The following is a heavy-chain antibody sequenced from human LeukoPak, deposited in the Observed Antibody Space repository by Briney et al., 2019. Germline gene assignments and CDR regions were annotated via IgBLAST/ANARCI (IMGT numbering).Heavy chain of an antibody. D-gene: IGHD3-9*01. V-gene: IGHV4-34*01. Sequence: SETLSLTCAVYGGSFSGYHWSWIRQPPGKGLEWIGEINHSGSTNYNPSLKSRVTISVDTSKNQFSLKLSSVTAADTAVYYCARGAARASGYSVPFDPWGQGTLVTVSS. J-gene: IGHJ5*02. CDR2: INHSGST. CDR1: GGSFSGYH. CDR3: ARGAARASGYSVPFDP.